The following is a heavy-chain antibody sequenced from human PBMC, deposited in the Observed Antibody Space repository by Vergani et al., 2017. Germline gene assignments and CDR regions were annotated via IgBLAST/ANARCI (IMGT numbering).Heavy chain of an antibody. CDR3: ARDAAKIDYSNYVDYYYYMDV. CDR1: GFTFSSYA. D-gene: IGHD4-11*01. V-gene: IGHV3-23*01. Sequence: EVQLLESGGGLVQPGGSLRLSCAASGFTFSSYAMSWVRQAPGKGLEWVSAISGSGGSTYYADSVKGRFTSSRDNSKNTLYLQMNSLIAEDTAVYYCARDAAKIDYSNYVDYYYYMDVWGKGTTVTVSS. J-gene: IGHJ6*03. CDR2: ISGSGGST.